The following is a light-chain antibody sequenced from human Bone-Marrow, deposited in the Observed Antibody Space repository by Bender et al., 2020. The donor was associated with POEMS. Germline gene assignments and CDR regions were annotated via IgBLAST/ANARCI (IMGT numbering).Light chain of an antibody. Sequence: SYELTQPPSVSVSPGQTARIACSGDVLPKQYGYWFQQKPGQAPILVILKDTERPSGIPEPFSASSSGTRFTLTINAVQAEDEADYYCQSADSSGTYRVFGGGTKLTVL. CDR3: QSADSSGTYRV. CDR2: KDT. J-gene: IGLJ3*02. V-gene: IGLV3-25*03. CDR1: VLPKQY.